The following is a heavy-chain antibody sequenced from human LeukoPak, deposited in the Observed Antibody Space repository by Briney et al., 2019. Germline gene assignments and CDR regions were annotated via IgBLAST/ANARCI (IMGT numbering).Heavy chain of an antibody. Sequence: PGGSLRLSCAASGFTFSDFYMSWVRQAPGKGLEWVANIKKDGSERSYVDSVRDRFTISRDNAKNSLYLEMNSLRVEDTAVYYCARDSSGYQWGQGTLVTVSS. CDR3: ARDSSGYQ. CDR1: GFTFSDFY. V-gene: IGHV3-7*01. CDR2: IKKDGSER. J-gene: IGHJ4*02. D-gene: IGHD3-22*01.